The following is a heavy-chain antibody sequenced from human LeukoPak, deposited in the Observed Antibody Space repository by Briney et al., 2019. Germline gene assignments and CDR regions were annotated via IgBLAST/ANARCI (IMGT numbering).Heavy chain of an antibody. V-gene: IGHV3-30*18. D-gene: IGHD6-13*01. CDR2: ISYDGSNK. Sequence: GRSLRLSCAASGFTFSRYGMHWVRQAPGKGLEWVAVISYDGSNKYYADSVKGRFTISRDNSKNTLYLQMNSLRAEDTAVYYCAKLARYSTVNYYYGMDVWGQGTTVTVSS. CDR1: GFTFSRYG. J-gene: IGHJ6*02. CDR3: AKLARYSTVNYYYGMDV.